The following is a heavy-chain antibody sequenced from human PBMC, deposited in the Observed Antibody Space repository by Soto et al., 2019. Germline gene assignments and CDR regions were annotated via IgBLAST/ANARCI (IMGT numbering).Heavy chain of an antibody. J-gene: IGHJ6*02. D-gene: IGHD1-1*01. CDR1: GGSISSYY. Sequence: QVQLQESGPGLVKPSETLSLTCTVSGGSISSYYWCWIRQPPGKGLEWIGYIYYSGRTNYNPSLKSRVTISVDTSKNQFSLKLSSVTAADTAVYYCAREGTTVDSYYYYGMDVWGQGTTVTVSS. V-gene: IGHV4-59*01. CDR2: IYYSGRT. CDR3: AREGTTVDSYYYYGMDV.